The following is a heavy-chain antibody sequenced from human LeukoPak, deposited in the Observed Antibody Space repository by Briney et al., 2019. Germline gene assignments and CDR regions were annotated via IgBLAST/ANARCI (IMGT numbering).Heavy chain of an antibody. CDR2: IKHDGSEK. CDR3: ARYTFQGGGYYNYYFDY. D-gene: IGHD1-26*01. V-gene: IGHV3-7*01. Sequence: PGGSLRLSCAASGFTFSTYWMSWLRQAPGKGLEWVANIKHDGSEKYYVDSVKRRFTISRDNAQNSLYLQMSSLRAEDTAVYYCARYTFQGGGYYNYYFDYWGQGTLVTVSS. CDR1: GFTFSTYW. J-gene: IGHJ4*02.